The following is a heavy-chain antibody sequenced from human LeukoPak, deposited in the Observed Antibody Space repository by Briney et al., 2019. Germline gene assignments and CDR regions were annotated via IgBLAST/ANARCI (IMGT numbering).Heavy chain of an antibody. D-gene: IGHD6-19*01. V-gene: IGHV3-23*01. J-gene: IGHJ3*02. CDR1: GFTFSSNA. CDR2: ISGSGGST. CDR3: AKLGGWSGAYDAFDI. Sequence: GGSRRLSGSASGFTFSSNAMSWVRKAPGKGLEWVSAISGSGGSTYYADSVKGRFTISRDNSKNTLYLQMNSLRAEDTAVYYCAKLGGWSGAYDAFDIWGQGTMVTVSS.